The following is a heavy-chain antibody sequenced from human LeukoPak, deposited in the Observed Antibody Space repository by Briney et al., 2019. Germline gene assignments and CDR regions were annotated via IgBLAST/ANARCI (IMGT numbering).Heavy chain of an antibody. V-gene: IGHV3-23*01. Sequence: GGSLRLSCAASGFTFSGYAMSWVRQAPGKGLEWVSIISGSGGSTFYADSVKGRFTISRDNSKNTLYLQMNSLRAEDTAVYYCAKGVTKAVAGSIDYWGRGTLVTVSS. D-gene: IGHD6-19*01. J-gene: IGHJ4*02. CDR2: ISGSGGST. CDR3: AKGVTKAVAGSIDY. CDR1: GFTFSGYA.